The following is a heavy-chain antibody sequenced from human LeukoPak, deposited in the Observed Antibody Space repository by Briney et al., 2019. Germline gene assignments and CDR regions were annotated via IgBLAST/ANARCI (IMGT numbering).Heavy chain of an antibody. J-gene: IGHJ6*03. V-gene: IGHV3-48*03. Sequence: PGGSLRLSCAASGFTFSSYEMNWVRQAPGKGLEWVSYISSSGSTIYYADSVKGRFTISRDNAKNSLYLQMNSLRAEDTAVYYCARWGTVTTGYYYYYMDVWGKGTTVTVSS. CDR3: ARWGTVTTGYYYYYMDV. CDR1: GFTFSSYE. D-gene: IGHD4-17*01. CDR2: ISSSGSTI.